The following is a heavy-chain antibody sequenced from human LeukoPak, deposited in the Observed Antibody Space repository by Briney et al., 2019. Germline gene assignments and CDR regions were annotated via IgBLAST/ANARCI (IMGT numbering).Heavy chain of an antibody. Sequence: GGSLRLSCAASGFTFSSYAMSWDRQAPGKGLEWVSAISGSGGSTYYADSVKGRFTISRDNSKNTLYLQMNSLRAEDAAVYYCAKDQYDILTGFDYWGQGTLVTVSS. V-gene: IGHV3-23*01. CDR1: GFTFSSYA. CDR2: ISGSGGST. D-gene: IGHD3-9*01. J-gene: IGHJ4*02. CDR3: AKDQYDILTGFDY.